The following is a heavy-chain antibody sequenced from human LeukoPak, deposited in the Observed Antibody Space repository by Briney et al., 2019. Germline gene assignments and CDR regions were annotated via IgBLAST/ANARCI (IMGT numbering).Heavy chain of an antibody. CDR3: ASADFWSGYGFDP. CDR2: INPNSGGT. Sequence: ASVKVSCKASGYTFSGYYMHWVRQAPGQGLEWMGWINPNSGGTNYAQKFQGRVTMTRDTSISTAYMELSRLRSDDTAVYYCASADFWSGYGFDPWGQGTLVTVSS. V-gene: IGHV1-2*02. J-gene: IGHJ5*02. D-gene: IGHD3-3*01. CDR1: GYTFSGYY.